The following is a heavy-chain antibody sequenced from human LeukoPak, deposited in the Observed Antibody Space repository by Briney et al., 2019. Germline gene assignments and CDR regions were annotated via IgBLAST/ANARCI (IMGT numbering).Heavy chain of an antibody. Sequence: GGSLRLSCAASGFTFDDYTMHWVRQAPGKGLEWVSLISWDGGSTYYADSVKGRFTISRGNSKNSLYLQMNSLRTEDTALYYCAKERGQWLARELDYWGQGTLVTVSS. CDR3: AKERGQWLARELDY. V-gene: IGHV3-43*01. CDR2: ISWDGGST. D-gene: IGHD6-19*01. CDR1: GFTFDDYT. J-gene: IGHJ4*02.